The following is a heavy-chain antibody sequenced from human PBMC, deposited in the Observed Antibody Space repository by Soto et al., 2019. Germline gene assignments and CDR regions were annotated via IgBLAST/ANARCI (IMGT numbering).Heavy chain of an antibody. J-gene: IGHJ6*02. CDR2: INSDGSST. V-gene: IGHV3-74*01. Sequence: EVQLVESGGGLVQPGGSLRLSCAASGFTFSSYWMHWVRQAPGKGLVWVSRINSDGSSTSYADSVKGRFTISRDNAKNTLYLQMNSLRAEDTAVYYCARDEQGIAAAGPGYYYYYYGMDVWGQGTTVTVSS. CDR1: GFTFSSYW. D-gene: IGHD6-13*01. CDR3: ARDEQGIAAAGPGYYYYYYGMDV.